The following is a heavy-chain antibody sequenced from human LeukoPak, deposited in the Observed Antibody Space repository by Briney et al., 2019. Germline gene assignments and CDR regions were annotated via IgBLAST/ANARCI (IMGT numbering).Heavy chain of an antibody. D-gene: IGHD3-10*01. J-gene: IGHJ6*02. Sequence: GGSLRLSCAASGFTFSSYGMHWVRRAPSKGLEWVAVISYDGSNKYYAGSVKGRFTISRDNSKNTLYLQMNSLRAEDTAVYYCAKSGMIRGAMDVWGQGTTVTVSS. V-gene: IGHV3-30-3*02. CDR2: ISYDGSNK. CDR1: GFTFSSYG. CDR3: AKSGMIRGAMDV.